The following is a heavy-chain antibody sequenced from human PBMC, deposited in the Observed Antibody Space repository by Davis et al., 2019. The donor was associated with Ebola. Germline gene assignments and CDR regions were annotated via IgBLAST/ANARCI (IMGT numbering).Heavy chain of an antibody. V-gene: IGHV3-53*01. CDR2: IYSGDST. D-gene: IGHD4-17*01. J-gene: IGHJ5*02. Sequence: GESLKISCAASGFTVSSNYMSWVRQAPGKGLEWVSVIYSGDSTYYADSVKGRFTISRDNSKNTLYLQMNSLRAEDTAVYYCARSDHDYGDYKAFDPWGQGTLVTVSS. CDR3: ARSDHDYGDYKAFDP. CDR1: GFTVSSNY.